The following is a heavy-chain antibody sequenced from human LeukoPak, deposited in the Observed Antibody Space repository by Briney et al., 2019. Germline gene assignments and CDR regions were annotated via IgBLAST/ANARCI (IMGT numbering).Heavy chain of an antibody. CDR3: AKDRFASGSYDY. CDR1: GFSLSDYY. Sequence: GGSLRLSCAVSGFSLSDYYMTWIRQAPGKGLEWVSAISGSGGSTYYADSVKGRFTISRDNSKNTLYLQMNSLRVEDTAIYYCAKDRFASGSYDYWAQGTLVTVSS. D-gene: IGHD3-10*01. J-gene: IGHJ4*01. CDR2: ISGSGGST. V-gene: IGHV3-23*01.